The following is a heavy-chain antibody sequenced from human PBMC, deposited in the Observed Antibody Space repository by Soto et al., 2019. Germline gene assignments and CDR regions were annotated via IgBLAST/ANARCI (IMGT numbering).Heavy chain of an antibody. CDR1: GGSISSYY. J-gene: IGHJ6*02. CDR3: ARGAAAGVDYGMDV. D-gene: IGHD6-13*01. V-gene: IGHV4-4*07. Sequence: QVQLQESGPGLVKPSETLSLTCTVSGGSISSYYWNWIRQPAGKGLEWIGRIYTSRHTNYNPSLKSRVTMSVDTSKNQFSLKLSSVTAADTAVYYCARGAAAGVDYGMDVWGQGTTVTVSS. CDR2: IYTSRHT.